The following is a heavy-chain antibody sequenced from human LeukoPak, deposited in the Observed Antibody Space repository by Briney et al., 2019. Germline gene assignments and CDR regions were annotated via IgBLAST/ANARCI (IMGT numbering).Heavy chain of an antibody. J-gene: IGHJ6*03. CDR2: ISTYNVHT. CDR1: GHTFTSYA. V-gene: IGHV1-18*01. Sequence: GASVKVSCKASGHTFTSYAMNWVRQAPGQGLEWMGWISTYNVHTNYTQKFQGRLTLTTDPSTSTAYMELRNLRSDDTAVYYCARDTFTNGYYGAYYYYMDVWGQGTTVTVSS. D-gene: IGHD2-8*01. CDR3: ARDTFTNGYYGAYYYYMDV.